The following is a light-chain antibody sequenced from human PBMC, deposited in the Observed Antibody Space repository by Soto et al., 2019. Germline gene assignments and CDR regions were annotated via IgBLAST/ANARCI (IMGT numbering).Light chain of an antibody. CDR2: GAS. CDR1: QSVSSSY. V-gene: IGKV3-20*01. Sequence: SPGERATLSCRASQSVSSSYLAWYQQKPGQAPRLLIYGASSRATGIPDRFSGSGSGTDFTLTISRLEPEDFAVYYCQQYGSSSTVGQGTRLEIK. J-gene: IGKJ5*01. CDR3: QQYGSSST.